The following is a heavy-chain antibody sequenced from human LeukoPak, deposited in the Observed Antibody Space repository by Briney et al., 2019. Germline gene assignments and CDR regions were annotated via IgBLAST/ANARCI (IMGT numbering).Heavy chain of an antibody. V-gene: IGHV1-2*02. Sequence: ASVRASCKASGCTLTGYVVHWGGRAAGQGREGWGWMNPNSGGTNYAQKFQGKVTMTRDTSISTGYMELSRLRSDDTAVYYCARDERYDSSGYPFDYWGQGTLVTVSS. CDR1: GCTLTGYV. CDR3: ARDERYDSSGYPFDY. D-gene: IGHD3-22*01. J-gene: IGHJ4*02. CDR2: MNPNSGGT.